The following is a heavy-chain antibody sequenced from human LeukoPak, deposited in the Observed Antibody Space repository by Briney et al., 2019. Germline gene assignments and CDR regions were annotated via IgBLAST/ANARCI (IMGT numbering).Heavy chain of an antibody. CDR1: GFTFSSYS. CDR3: ARDITSRTGGFGELS. V-gene: IGHV3-30*03. J-gene: IGHJ4*02. Sequence: PGGSLRLSCAASGFTFSSYSMNWVRQAPGKGLEWVAVISYDGSNKYYADSVKGRFTISRDNSKNTLYLQMNSLRAEDTAVYYCARDITSRTGGFGELSWGQGTLVTVSS. CDR2: ISYDGSNK. D-gene: IGHD3-10*01.